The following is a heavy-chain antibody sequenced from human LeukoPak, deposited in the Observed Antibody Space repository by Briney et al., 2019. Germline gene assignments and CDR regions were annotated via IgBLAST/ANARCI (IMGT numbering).Heavy chain of an antibody. D-gene: IGHD1-26*01. J-gene: IGHJ4*02. Sequence: PSETLSLTCAVYGGSFSGYYWIWIRQPPGKGLEWIGEVNHSGSTNYNPFLKSRVTISVETSKNQFSLTLSSVTAADTAVYYCARAGRIVGATCLDYWGPGTLVTVSS. CDR3: ARAGRIVGATCLDY. CDR2: VNHSGST. V-gene: IGHV4-34*01. CDR1: GGSFSGYY.